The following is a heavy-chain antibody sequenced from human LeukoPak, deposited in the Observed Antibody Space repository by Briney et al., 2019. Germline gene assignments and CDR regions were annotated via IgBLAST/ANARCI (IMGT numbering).Heavy chain of an antibody. CDR3: ARGRFGGSYDSSGYVDY. Sequence: SETLSLTCAVYGGSFSGYYWSWIRQPPGKGLEWIGEINHSGSTNYNPSLKSRVTISVDTSKNQFSLKLSSVTAADTAVYYCARGRFGGSYDSSGYVDYWGQGTLVTVSS. J-gene: IGHJ4*02. D-gene: IGHD3-22*01. CDR2: INHSGST. V-gene: IGHV4-34*01. CDR1: GGSFSGYY.